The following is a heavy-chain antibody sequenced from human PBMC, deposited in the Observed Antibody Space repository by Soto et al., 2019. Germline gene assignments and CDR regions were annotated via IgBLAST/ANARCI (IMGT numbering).Heavy chain of an antibody. CDR2: INHRGST. J-gene: IGHJ5*02. CDR1: GGSFSGYY. CDR3: ARDGFCTSTTCRVGNWFDP. V-gene: IGHV4-34*01. Sequence: QVQLQQWGAGLLKPSETLSLTCVVYGGSFSGYYWSWIRQSPGKGLEWIGGINHRGSTNYNPSLESRVTISVDTSKTQFSLKLPSVTAADTAMYYCARDGFCTSTTCRVGNWFDPWCQGTLVTVSS. D-gene: IGHD2-2*01.